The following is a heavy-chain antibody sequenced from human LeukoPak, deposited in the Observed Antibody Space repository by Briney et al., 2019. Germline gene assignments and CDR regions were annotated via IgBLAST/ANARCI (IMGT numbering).Heavy chain of an antibody. CDR1: GFTFSNYG. J-gene: IGHJ4*02. V-gene: IGHV3-23*01. D-gene: IGHD6-13*01. Sequence: PGGTLRLSCAASGFTFSNYGMSWVRQAPGKGLEWVSSISGSGDSTYYADSVKGRFTISRDNSKSTLYLQMNSLRAEDTAVYYCAKTAGIAAAADFDYWGQGTLVTVSS. CDR2: ISGSGDST. CDR3: AKTAGIAAAADFDY.